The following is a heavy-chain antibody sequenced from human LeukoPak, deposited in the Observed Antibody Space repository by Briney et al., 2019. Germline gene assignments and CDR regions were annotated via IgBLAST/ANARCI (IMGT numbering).Heavy chain of an antibody. CDR2: IYYSGST. CDR3: ARLPLAHNWFDP. Sequence: SETLSLTCTVSGGSISSSYWSWIRQPPGKGLEWIGYIYYSGSTNYNPSLKSRVTISVDTSKNQFSLKLSSVTAADTAVYYCARLPLAHNWFDPWGQGTLVTVSS. CDR1: GGSISSSY. V-gene: IGHV4-59*08. J-gene: IGHJ5*02.